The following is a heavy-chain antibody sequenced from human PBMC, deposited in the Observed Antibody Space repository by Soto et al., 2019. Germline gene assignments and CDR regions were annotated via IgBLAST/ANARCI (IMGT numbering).Heavy chain of an antibody. J-gene: IGHJ4*02. CDR1: GFTFTGYA. CDR2: ISSGGGST. CDR3: ERDPVIVGALRPIDY. V-gene: IGHV3-23*01. D-gene: IGHD1-26*01. Sequence: GGSLRLSCAASGFTFTGYAMTWVRQAPGKGLEWVSGISSGGGSTYYADSVRGRFTISRDNSKNTLYLQMNSLRAEDTAIYYCERDPVIVGALRPIDYWGQGTLVTVSS.